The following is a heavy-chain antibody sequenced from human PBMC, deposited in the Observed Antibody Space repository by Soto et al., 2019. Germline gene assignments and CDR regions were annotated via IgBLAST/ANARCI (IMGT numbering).Heavy chain of an antibody. CDR3: AGGGCSGGSCYDYYYGMDV. V-gene: IGHV3-33*01. Sequence: QVQLVESGGGVVQPGRSLRLSCAASGFSFSSYGMHWVRQAPGKGLEWVAVIWDDGSNKYYADSVKGRFTISRDNSKKSLYLQMNSLRAEDTAVYYCAGGGCSGGSCYDYYYGMDVWGQGTTVTVS. CDR1: GFSFSSYG. D-gene: IGHD2-15*01. CDR2: IWDDGSNK. J-gene: IGHJ6*02.